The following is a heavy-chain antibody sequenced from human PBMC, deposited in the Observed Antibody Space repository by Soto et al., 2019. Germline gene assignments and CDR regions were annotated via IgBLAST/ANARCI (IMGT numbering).Heavy chain of an antibody. CDR3: ARDSGYSYGQGRYYFDY. J-gene: IGHJ4*02. D-gene: IGHD5-18*01. CDR2: IYHSGST. Sequence: SETLSLPCAVSGGSISSGGYSWSWIRQPPGKGLEGIGYIYHSGSTYYNPSLKSRVTISVDRSKNQFSLKLSSVTAADTAVYYCARDSGYSYGQGRYYFDYWGQGTLVTVSS. V-gene: IGHV4-30-2*01. CDR1: GGSISSGGYS.